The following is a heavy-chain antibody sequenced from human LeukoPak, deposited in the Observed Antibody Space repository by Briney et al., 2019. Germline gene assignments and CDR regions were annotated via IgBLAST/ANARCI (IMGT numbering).Heavy chain of an antibody. D-gene: IGHD6-6*01. V-gene: IGHV3-33*06. J-gene: IGHJ6*03. Sequence: GGSLRLSCAASGFTFSSYGMHWVRQAPGKGLEWVAVIWYDGSNKYYADSVKGRFTISRDNSKNTLYLQMNSLRAEDTAVYYCAKAIAAYYYYYMDVWGKGTTVTVSS. CDR1: GFTFSSYG. CDR3: AKAIAAYYYYYMDV. CDR2: IWYDGSNK.